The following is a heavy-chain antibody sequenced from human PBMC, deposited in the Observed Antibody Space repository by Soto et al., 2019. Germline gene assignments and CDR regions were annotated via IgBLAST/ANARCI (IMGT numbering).Heavy chain of an antibody. CDR1: GGSISSNIYY. CDR3: ARLRGVAAAGKL. D-gene: IGHD6-13*01. CDR2: IYYSGST. J-gene: IGHJ4*02. V-gene: IGHV4-39*01. Sequence: QLQLQESGPGLVKPSETLSLTCTVSGGSISSNIYYWAWIRQPPGKGLEWIGSIYYSGSTYYNPSLKGRVPISVDTSKNQFSLKLSSVTAADTAVYHCARLRGVAAAGKLWGQGTLVTVSS.